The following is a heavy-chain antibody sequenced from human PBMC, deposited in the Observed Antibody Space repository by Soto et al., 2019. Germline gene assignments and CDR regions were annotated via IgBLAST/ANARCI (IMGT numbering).Heavy chain of an antibody. CDR3: ANGDRIRVEVYI. CDR2: SSADSPST. D-gene: IGHD2-2*01. J-gene: IGHJ6*02. CDR1: GFTFSTYA. V-gene: IGHV3-23*01. Sequence: EVQLLESGGGLVQPGGSLRLSCAASGFTFSTYAMSWVRQAPGKGLEWVSASSADSPSTYYADSVKGRFTISRDNPKHRLYLRLTGLRAEDEAVYYCANGDRIRVEVYIWGQVHTVTVS.